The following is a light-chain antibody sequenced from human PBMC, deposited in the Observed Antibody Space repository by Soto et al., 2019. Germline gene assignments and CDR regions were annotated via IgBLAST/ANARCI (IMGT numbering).Light chain of an antibody. CDR2: EVS. V-gene: IGLV2-14*01. J-gene: IGLJ2*01. Sequence: QSALTQPASVSGSPGQSITISCTGTSSDTGGYNYVSWYQQHPGKAPKLMIFEVSSRPSGVSNRFSGSKSGNTASLTISGLQAEDEADYYCSSDTSSSTVVFGGGTKVTVL. CDR1: SSDTGGYNY. CDR3: SSDTSSSTVV.